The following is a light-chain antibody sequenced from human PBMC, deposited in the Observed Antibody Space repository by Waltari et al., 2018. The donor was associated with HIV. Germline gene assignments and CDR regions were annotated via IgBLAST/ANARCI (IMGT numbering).Light chain of an antibody. V-gene: IGLV2-8*01. CDR2: EVT. Sequence: QSALTQPPSASGSLGQSVTISCTGSSSAIGAYDSVSWFQQHPRSAPKLLLYEVTRRPSTVAERFSGYRSGMTALLTVAGLQPDDEATYFCSSYGDSLRVLFGGGTNVTGL. CDR3: SSYGDSLRVL. J-gene: IGLJ3*02. CDR1: SSAIGAYDS.